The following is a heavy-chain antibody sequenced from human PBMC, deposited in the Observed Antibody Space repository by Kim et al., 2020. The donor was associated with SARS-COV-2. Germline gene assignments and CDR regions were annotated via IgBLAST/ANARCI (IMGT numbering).Heavy chain of an antibody. CDR3: TRVLGRYGMDV. V-gene: IGHV3-73*01. CDR2: IRSKANSYAT. CDR1: GFTFSGSA. J-gene: IGHJ6*02. D-gene: IGHD7-27*01. Sequence: GGSLRLSCAASGFTFSGSAMHWVRQASGKGLEWVGRIRSKANSYATAYAASVKGRFTISRDDSKNTAYLQMNSLKTEDTAVYYCTRVLGRYGMDVWGQGTTVTVSS.